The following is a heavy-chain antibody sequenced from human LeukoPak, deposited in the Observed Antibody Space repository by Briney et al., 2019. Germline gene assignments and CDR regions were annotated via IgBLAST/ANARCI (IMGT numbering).Heavy chain of an antibody. CDR1: GGSISSYY. Sequence: SETLSLTCTVSGGSISSYYWSWIRQPPGKGLEWIGYIYYSGSTNYNPSLKSRVTISVDTSKNQFSLKLSSVTAADTAVYYCARVGGGLLTPSDYWGQGTLVTVSS. D-gene: IGHD3-16*01. J-gene: IGHJ4*02. V-gene: IGHV4-59*01. CDR3: ARVGGGLLTPSDY. CDR2: IYYSGST.